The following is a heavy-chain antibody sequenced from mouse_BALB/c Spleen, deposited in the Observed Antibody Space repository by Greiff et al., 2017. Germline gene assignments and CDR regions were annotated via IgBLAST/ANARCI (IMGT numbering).Heavy chain of an antibody. CDR2: ISDGGSYT. CDR3: ARGLRRFVGY. CDR1: GFTFSDYY. D-gene: IGHD2-2*01. J-gene: IGHJ4*01. V-gene: IGHV5-4*02. Sequence: EVKLMESGGGLVKPGGSLKLSCAASGFTFSDYYMYWVRQTPEKRLEWVATISDGGSYTYSPDSVKGRFTNSRDNAKNNLYLQMSSLKAEDTAMYYCARGLRRFVGYWGQGTSVTVSS.